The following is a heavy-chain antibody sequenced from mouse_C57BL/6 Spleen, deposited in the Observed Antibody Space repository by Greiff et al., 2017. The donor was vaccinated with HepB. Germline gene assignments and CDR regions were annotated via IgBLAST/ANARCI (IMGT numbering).Heavy chain of an antibody. CDR3: ARRDYYGSSSHFDY. Sequence: VMLVESGPELVKPGASVKISCKASGYAFSSSWMNWVKQRPGKGLEWIGRIYPGDGDTNYKGKFKGKATLTADKSSSTADRQLSSLTSEDSAVYFCARRDYYGSSSHFDYWGQGTTLTVSS. CDR1: GYAFSSSW. CDR2: IYPGDGDT. V-gene: IGHV1-82*01. J-gene: IGHJ2*01. D-gene: IGHD1-1*01.